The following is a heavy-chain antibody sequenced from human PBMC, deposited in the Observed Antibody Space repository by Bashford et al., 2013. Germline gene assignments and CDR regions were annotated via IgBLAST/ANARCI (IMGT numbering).Heavy chain of an antibody. CDR2: ISAYNGDT. J-gene: IGHJ1*01. Sequence: VASVKVSCKASGSSFSNSGLSWVRQAPGQGLEWMGWISAYNGDTRYSQKFQGRVTISRDTSATTAYLEVNSLRSEDTAVYYCARDSGDSRSWYFLHWGQGTLVTVSS. D-gene: IGHD6-13*01. V-gene: IGHV1-18*01. CDR3: ARDSGDSRSWYFLH. CDR1: GSSFSNSG.